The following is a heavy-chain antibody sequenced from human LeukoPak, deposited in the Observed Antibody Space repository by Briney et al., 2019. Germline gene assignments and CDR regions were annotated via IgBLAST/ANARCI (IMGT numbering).Heavy chain of an antibody. V-gene: IGHV4-31*03. CDR2: IYYSGST. CDR1: GGSISSGGYY. D-gene: IGHD3-10*01. CDR3: ARDSRGDYYGSGSYDS. Sequence: SQTLSLTCTVSGGSISSGGYYWSWIRQHPGKGLEWIGYIYYSGSTYYNPSLKSRVTISVDTSKNQFSLKLSSVTAADTAVYYCARDSRGDYYGSGSYDSWGQGTLVTVSS. J-gene: IGHJ4*02.